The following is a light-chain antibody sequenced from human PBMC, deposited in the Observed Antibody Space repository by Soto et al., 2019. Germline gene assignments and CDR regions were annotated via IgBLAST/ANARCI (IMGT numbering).Light chain of an antibody. CDR3: QGYYSSSEA. V-gene: IGKV1-5*03. CDR1: QTISSW. J-gene: IGKJ1*01. CDR2: KAS. Sequence: RASQTISSWLAWYQQKPGKAPKILIYKASTLKSGVPSRFSGSGHGTAFNLSLRTLQSDDSATSYCQGYYSSSEAFGQGTKVDIK.